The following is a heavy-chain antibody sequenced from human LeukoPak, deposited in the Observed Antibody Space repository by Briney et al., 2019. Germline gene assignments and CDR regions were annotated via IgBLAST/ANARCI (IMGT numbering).Heavy chain of an antibody. J-gene: IGHJ4*02. CDR3: AKVHHIRPMVRGVDLDY. D-gene: IGHD3-10*01. CDR1: GFTFSSYA. CDR2: ISGSGGST. V-gene: IGHV3-23*01. Sequence: PGGSLRLSCAASGFTFSSYAMSWVRQAPGKGLEWVSAISGSGGSTYYADSVKGRFTISRDNSKNTLYLQMNSLRAEDTAVYYCAKVHHIRPMVRGVDLDYWGQGTLVTVSS.